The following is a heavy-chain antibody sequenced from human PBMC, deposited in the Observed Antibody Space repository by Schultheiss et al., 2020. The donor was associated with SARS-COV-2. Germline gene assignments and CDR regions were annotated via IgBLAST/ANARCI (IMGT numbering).Heavy chain of an antibody. CDR3: ARDRETSYYYYYGMDV. Sequence: GGSLRLSCAASGFTFSSYWMHWVRQAPGKGLVWVSRINSDGSSTSYADSVKGRFTISRDNAKNSLYLQMNSLRDEDTAVYYCARDRETSYYYYYGMDVWGQGTTVTVSS. CDR2: INSDGSST. V-gene: IGHV3-74*01. D-gene: IGHD3-10*01. J-gene: IGHJ6*02. CDR1: GFTFSSYW.